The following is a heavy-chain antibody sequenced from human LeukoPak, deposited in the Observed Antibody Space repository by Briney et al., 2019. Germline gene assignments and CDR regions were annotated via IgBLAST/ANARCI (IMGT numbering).Heavy chain of an antibody. D-gene: IGHD3-9*01. CDR3: AKPEVRYFDWLLYFDQ. CDR1: GCTFSTYA. V-gene: IGHV3-23*01. Sequence: GGSLRLSCAASGCTFSTYAMSWVRQAPGKGLEWVSCISGSGGNTYYADSVKGRFTISRDNSKNTLYLQMNRLRAEDTAVYYCAKPEVRYFDWLLYFDQWGQGTLVTVSS. CDR2: ISGSGGNT. J-gene: IGHJ4*02.